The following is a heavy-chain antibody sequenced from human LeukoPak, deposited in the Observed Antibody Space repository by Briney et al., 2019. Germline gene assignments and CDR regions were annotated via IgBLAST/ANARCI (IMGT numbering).Heavy chain of an antibody. CDR1: GFTFSSYA. CDR2: ISGSGGST. J-gene: IGHJ4*02. Sequence: KPGGSLRLSCAASGFTFSSYAMSWVRQAPGKGLEWVSAISGSGGSTYYADSVKGRFTISRDNSKNTLYLQMNSLRAEDTAVYYCAKGVHYGGNSQDLDYWGQGTLVTVSS. V-gene: IGHV3-23*01. D-gene: IGHD4-17*01. CDR3: AKGVHYGGNSQDLDY.